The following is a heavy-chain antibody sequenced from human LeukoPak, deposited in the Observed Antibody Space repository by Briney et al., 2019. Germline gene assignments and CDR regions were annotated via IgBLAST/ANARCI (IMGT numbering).Heavy chain of an antibody. V-gene: IGHV3-23*01. Sequence: PGGSLRLSCAASGFTFSSYAMSWVRQAPGKGLEWVSGISGSGVTTHFADSVKGRFTISRDNSKNTLYLQMNSLRAEDTAVYYCVFPRGGGFQYAFDYWDQGTLVTVSS. CDR2: ISGSGVTT. D-gene: IGHD2-15*01. J-gene: IGHJ4*02. CDR3: VFPRGGGFQYAFDY. CDR1: GFTFSSYA.